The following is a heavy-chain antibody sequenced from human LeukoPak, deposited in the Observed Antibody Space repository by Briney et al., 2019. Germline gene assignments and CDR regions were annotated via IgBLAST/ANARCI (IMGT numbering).Heavy chain of an antibody. J-gene: IGHJ4*02. D-gene: IGHD5-18*01. Sequence: GGSLRLSCAASGFTFSSYGMHWVRQAPGKGLEWVAFIRYDGSNKYYADSVKGRFTISRDNSKNTLYPQMNSLRAEDTAVYYCAKDHGYGYSYGLGLTESLLGGQGTLATVSS. V-gene: IGHV3-30*02. CDR3: AKDHGYGYSYGLGLTESLL. CDR2: IRYDGSNK. CDR1: GFTFSSYG.